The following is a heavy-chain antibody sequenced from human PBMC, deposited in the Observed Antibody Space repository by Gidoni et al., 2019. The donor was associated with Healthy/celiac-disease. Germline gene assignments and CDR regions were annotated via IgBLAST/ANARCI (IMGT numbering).Heavy chain of an antibody. D-gene: IGHD6-13*01. CDR3: PGSGSWSDAFDI. CDR2: ILYDGSNK. V-gene: IGHV3-30*04. CDR1: GFRFSSYA. J-gene: IGHJ3*02. Sequence: QVQLVESGGGVVQPGRSLRLSCAASGFRFSSYAMHWVRQAPGKGLEWVAVILYDGSNKYYADSVKGRFTISRDNSKNTLYLQMNSLRAEDTAVYYCPGSGSWSDAFDIWGQGTMVTVSS.